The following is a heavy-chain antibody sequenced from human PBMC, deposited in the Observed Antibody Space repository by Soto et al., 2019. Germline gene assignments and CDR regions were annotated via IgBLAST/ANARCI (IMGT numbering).Heavy chain of an antibody. J-gene: IGHJ4*02. CDR3: ARWLQLRPLDY. CDR1: GYTFTSYG. D-gene: IGHD1-1*01. Sequence: QVQLVQSGGEVKRPGASVKVSCKTSGYTFTSYGIGWVRQAPGQGLEYMGWITVSNGKPNYAQKFQDRVTMTADTSTYTDYMELRSLKSNDTDVYYCARWLQLRPLDYWGQGTLVNVSS. V-gene: IGHV1-18*01. CDR2: ITVSNGKP.